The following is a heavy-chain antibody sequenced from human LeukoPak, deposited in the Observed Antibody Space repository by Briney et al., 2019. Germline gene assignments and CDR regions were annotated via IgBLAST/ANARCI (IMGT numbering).Heavy chain of an antibody. D-gene: IGHD4-11*01. CDR2: IKQDGSEK. V-gene: IGHV3-7*01. CDR1: GFTFNNYW. J-gene: IGHJ4*02. Sequence: PGGSLRLSCAASGFTFNNYWMSWVRQAPGKGLEWVANIKQDGSEKYYVDSVKGRFTISRDNAKNSLYLQMNSLRAEDTAVYYCARGGQVTFDNWGQGTLVTVSS. CDR3: ARGGQVTFDN.